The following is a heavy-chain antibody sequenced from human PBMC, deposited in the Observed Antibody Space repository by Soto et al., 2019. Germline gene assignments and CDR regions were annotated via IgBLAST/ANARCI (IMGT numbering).Heavy chain of an antibody. J-gene: IGHJ3*01. CDR2: IKRDGTVT. D-gene: IGHD3-16*02. CDR3: ARDLSPTGAFFYEAFDV. CDR1: GFTFSAFW. Sequence: EVQLVESGGGLVQPGESLRLSCAASGFTFSAFWMTWLRQAPGKGLEWVANIKRDGTVTHYGDSVEGRCTLSRDNAQNSLFLPLNSLRPEDTAMYYCARDLSPTGAFFYEAFDVWGQGTFVTVSS. V-gene: IGHV3-7*04.